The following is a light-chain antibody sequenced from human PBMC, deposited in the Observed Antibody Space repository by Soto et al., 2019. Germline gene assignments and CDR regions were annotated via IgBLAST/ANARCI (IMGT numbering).Light chain of an antibody. J-gene: IGKJ1*01. Sequence: EIVMTQSPATLSVSPGERATLSCRASQSISSDLAWYQQKPGQAPSLLIYAASTRATGIPARFGGSGSGTEFTLTISSLQSEDFAVYYCQQFETFGQGTKVEIK. CDR3: QQFET. CDR1: QSISSD. CDR2: AAS. V-gene: IGKV3-15*01.